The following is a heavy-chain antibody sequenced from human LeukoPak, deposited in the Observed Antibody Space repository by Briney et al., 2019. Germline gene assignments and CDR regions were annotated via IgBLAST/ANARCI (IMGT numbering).Heavy chain of an antibody. D-gene: IGHD6-13*01. Sequence: GGSLRLSCAASGFTFSNYAMNWVRQAPGKGLEWVSSISSSSSYIDYADSVKGRFTISRDNAKNSLYLQMNSLRAEDTAVYYCARDSSSWYTMGYYFDYWGQGTLVTVSS. J-gene: IGHJ4*02. CDR2: ISSSSSYI. CDR1: GFTFSNYA. CDR3: ARDSSSWYTMGYYFDY. V-gene: IGHV3-21*06.